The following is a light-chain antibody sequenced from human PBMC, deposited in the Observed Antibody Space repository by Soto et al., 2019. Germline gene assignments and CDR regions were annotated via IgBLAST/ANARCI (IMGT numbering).Light chain of an antibody. CDR1: QSVSRN. Sequence: EIVMTQSPATLSVSPGERVTLSCRASQSVSRNLAWYQQKPGQAPRLLIYGASTGATGIPARFSGSGSGTEFTLTISSLQSEDFAVYYCKQYNNWPSFGQGTKVDIK. J-gene: IGKJ1*01. CDR2: GAS. V-gene: IGKV3-15*01. CDR3: KQYNNWPS.